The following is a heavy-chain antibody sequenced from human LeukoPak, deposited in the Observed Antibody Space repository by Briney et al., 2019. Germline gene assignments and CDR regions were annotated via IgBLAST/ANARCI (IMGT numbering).Heavy chain of an antibody. CDR3: ARVEYYDILTGYYYYYYMDV. CDR2: IKTDGSQI. Sequence: GGSLRLSCVASGFTFSSYWMTWVRQAPGKGLEWVANIKTDGSQIYYVNFVKGRSTISRDNAKNSLYLQMNSLRAEDTAVYYCARVEYYDILTGYYYYYYMDVWGKGTTVTVSS. J-gene: IGHJ6*03. D-gene: IGHD3-9*01. CDR1: GFTFSSYW. V-gene: IGHV3-7*01.